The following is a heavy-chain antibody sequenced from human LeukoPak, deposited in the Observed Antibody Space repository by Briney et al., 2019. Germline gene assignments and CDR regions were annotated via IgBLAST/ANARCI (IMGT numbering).Heavy chain of an antibody. V-gene: IGHV1-46*01. J-gene: IGHJ6*03. Sequence: ASVKVSSTASGYTFTSYYMHWGRHAPGHGVLWVGIINPSGGSTSYAQKFQGRVTMTRDMSTSTVYMELSSLRSEDTAVYYCATYPSYGLNMDVWGKGTTVTVSS. D-gene: IGHD5-18*01. CDR2: INPSGGST. CDR3: ATYPSYGLNMDV. CDR1: GYTFTSYY.